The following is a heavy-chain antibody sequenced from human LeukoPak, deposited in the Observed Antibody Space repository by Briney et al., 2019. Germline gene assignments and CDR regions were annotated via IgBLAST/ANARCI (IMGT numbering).Heavy chain of an antibody. V-gene: IGHV3-23*01. CDR1: AFNFSSYT. Sequence: GGSLRLSCAASAFNFSSYTMSWVRQAPGKGLEWVSVISGSGGSTYYADSVKGRFTISRDNSKNTLYLQMNSLRAEDTAVYYCTRHRETYYDSSPAAFDIWGQGTMVTVSS. CDR3: TRHRETYYDSSPAAFDI. CDR2: ISGSGGST. J-gene: IGHJ3*02. D-gene: IGHD3-22*01.